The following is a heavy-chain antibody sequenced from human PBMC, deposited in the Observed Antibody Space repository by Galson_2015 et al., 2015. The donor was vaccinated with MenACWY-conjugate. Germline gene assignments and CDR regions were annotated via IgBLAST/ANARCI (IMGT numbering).Heavy chain of an antibody. CDR1: GASMSNYS. V-gene: IGHV4-59*13. J-gene: IGHJ5*02. D-gene: IGHD2-21*02. CDR3: ARRATAGWFDP. Sequence: SETLSLTCTVSGASMSNYSWTWVRQSPDKGLEWTGHIYHSGATNYNPSLQSRVIISSDASKGQISLNLASVSAADTAVYYCARRATAGWFDPWGQGPQVTVSS. CDR2: IYHSGAT.